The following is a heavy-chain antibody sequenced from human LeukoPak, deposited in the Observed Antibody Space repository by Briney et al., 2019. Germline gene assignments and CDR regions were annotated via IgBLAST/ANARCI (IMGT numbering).Heavy chain of an antibody. CDR2: IPYDGSKQ. V-gene: IGHV3-30*01. J-gene: IGHJ4*02. Sequence: GGSLRLSCAAPGFTFTRYAMCWVRQAPGKGLEFVAIIPYDGSKQYYADSVKGRFTISRDNSKNTLYLQMDSLRGEDTAIYYCAANWNLDYWGQGIHVSVSS. D-gene: IGHD1-1*01. CDR3: AANWNLDY. CDR1: GFTFTRYA.